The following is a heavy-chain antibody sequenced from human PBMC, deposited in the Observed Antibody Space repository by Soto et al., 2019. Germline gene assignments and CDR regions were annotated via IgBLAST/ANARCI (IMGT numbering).Heavy chain of an antibody. V-gene: IGHV3-30*03. D-gene: IGHD1-26*01. CDR2: ISYDGSNE. CDR1: GFTLSTYG. Sequence: QVQLVESGGGVVQPGRSLRLSCAASGFTLSTYGMHWVRQAPGNGLEWVAVISYDGSNEYYVDSVKGRFTISRDNSKNTLYLQMNSLRAEDTAVYYCARERVAGEWEMLLDYWGPGTLVTVSS. J-gene: IGHJ4*02. CDR3: ARERVAGEWEMLLDY.